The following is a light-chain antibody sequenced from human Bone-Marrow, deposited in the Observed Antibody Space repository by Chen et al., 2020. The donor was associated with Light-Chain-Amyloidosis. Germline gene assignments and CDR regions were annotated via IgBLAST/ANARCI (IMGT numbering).Light chain of an antibody. Sequence: DIQMTQSQSSLSASVGDRVTITCRASQSISSDLNWYQQKPGKAPKLLIDAASSLQSGGPSRVSGSGSGTDFTLTISSLQPEDFATYYRQQSYSTPRTFGQGTKLEIK. CDR2: AAS. CDR1: QSISSD. J-gene: IGKJ2*01. V-gene: IGKV1-39*01. CDR3: QQSYSTPRT.